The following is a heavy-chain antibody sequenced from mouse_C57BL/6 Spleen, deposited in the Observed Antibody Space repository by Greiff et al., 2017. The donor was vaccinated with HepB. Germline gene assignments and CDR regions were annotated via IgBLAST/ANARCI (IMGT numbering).Heavy chain of an antibody. Sequence: VQLQQPGAELVKPGASVKLSCKASGYTFTSYWMHWVKQRPGQGLEWIGMIHPNSGSTNYNEKFKSKATLTVDKSSSTAYMQLSSLTSEDSAVYYCARSVVVYDGYYDDYWGQGTTLTVSS. CDR3: ARSVVVYDGYYDDY. D-gene: IGHD2-3*01. CDR2: IHPNSGST. CDR1: GYTFTSYW. J-gene: IGHJ2*01. V-gene: IGHV1-64*01.